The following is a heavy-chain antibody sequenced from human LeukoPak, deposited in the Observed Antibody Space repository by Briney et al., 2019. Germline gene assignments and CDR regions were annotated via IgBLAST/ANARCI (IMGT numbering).Heavy chain of an antibody. CDR2: ITGSSSTI. CDR1: GFTFSSYS. CDR3: ASSSGHLDY. J-gene: IGHJ4*02. Sequence: GGPLRLSCAASGFTFSSYSMNWVRQAPGKGLEWLSYITGSSSTIYYADSVKGRFTISRDNAKNSLYLQMNSLRAEDTAVYYCASSSGHLDYWGQGTLVTVSS. D-gene: IGHD6-19*01. V-gene: IGHV3-48*04.